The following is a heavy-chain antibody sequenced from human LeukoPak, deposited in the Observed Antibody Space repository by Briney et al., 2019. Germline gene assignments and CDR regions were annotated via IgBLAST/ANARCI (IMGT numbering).Heavy chain of an antibody. J-gene: IGHJ4*02. V-gene: IGHV3-7*01. CDR2: INQDGSDK. CDR1: GFTFSSYS. Sequence: PGGSLRLSCAASGFTFSSYSMNWVRQAPGKGLECVANINQDGSDKYYVDSVKGRFTISRDNTKNSLYLQMNSLRAGDTAVYYCARKLLGIAVAGAFDYWGQGTLVTVSS. CDR3: ARKLLGIAVAGAFDY. D-gene: IGHD6-19*01.